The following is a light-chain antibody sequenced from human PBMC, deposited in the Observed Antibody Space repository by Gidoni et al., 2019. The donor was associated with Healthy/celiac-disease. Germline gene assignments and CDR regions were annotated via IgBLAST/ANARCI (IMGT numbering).Light chain of an antibody. CDR3: QQRSNWPRS. CDR1: QSVSSY. V-gene: IGKV3-11*01. Sequence: EIVLTQSPATLSLSPGERATLSCRASQSVSSYLAWYQQKPGQAPRLLIYDASNRATGIPARFSGSGSWTDFTRTISSLEPEDFAVYYCQQRSNWPRSFGPGTKVDIK. CDR2: DAS. J-gene: IGKJ3*01.